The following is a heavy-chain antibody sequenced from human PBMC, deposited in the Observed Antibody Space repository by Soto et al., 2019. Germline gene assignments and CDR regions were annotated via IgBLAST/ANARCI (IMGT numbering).Heavy chain of an antibody. D-gene: IGHD2-21*01. CDR1: GFTFSSYG. CDR2: ISYDGSNK. Sequence: QVQLVESGGGVVQPGRSLRLSCAASGFTFSSYGMHWVRQAPGKGLEWVAVISYDGSNKYYADSVKGRFTISRDNSKNTLYLKMNSLRAEDTAVYYCAKDREILYSANYYDYGMDVWGQGTTVTVSS. CDR3: AKDREILYSANYYDYGMDV. V-gene: IGHV3-30*18. J-gene: IGHJ6*02.